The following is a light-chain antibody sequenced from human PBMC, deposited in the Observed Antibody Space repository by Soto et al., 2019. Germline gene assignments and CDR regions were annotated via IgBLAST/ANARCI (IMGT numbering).Light chain of an antibody. CDR3: QQRSNWPPYT. Sequence: EIVLTQSPATLSLSPGERATLSCRASQSVSTYLAWYQQKPGQAPRLLIYDAFNRATGVPARFRGSGSGTDFTLTISGLEPEDFSVYYCQQRSNWPPYTFGQGTKLEIK. V-gene: IGKV3-11*01. CDR2: DAF. CDR1: QSVSTY. J-gene: IGKJ2*01.